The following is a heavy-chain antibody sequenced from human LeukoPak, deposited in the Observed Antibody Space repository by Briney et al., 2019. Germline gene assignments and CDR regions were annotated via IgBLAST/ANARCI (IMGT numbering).Heavy chain of an antibody. D-gene: IGHD6-13*01. J-gene: IGHJ6*02. Sequence: PGGSLRLSCAASGFTFGSYGMHWVRQAPGKGLEWVAVISYDGSNKYYADSVKGRFTISRDNSKNTLYLQMNSLRAEDTAVYYCAKDIGYSSSWYYYYYDMDVWGQGTTVTVSS. CDR1: GFTFGSYG. CDR3: AKDIGYSSSWYYYYYDMDV. V-gene: IGHV3-30*18. CDR2: ISYDGSNK.